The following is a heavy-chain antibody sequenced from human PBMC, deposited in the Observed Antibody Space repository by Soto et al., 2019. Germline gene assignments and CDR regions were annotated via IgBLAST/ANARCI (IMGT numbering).Heavy chain of an antibody. CDR3: ARGYGRNFDY. D-gene: IGHD5-18*01. Sequence: SETLSLTCTVSGASVSSGSSYWSWIRQPPGKGLEWIGYIYYSGSTNYNPSLRSRVTMSVDTSKNQFSLKVRSVTAADTAVYYCARGYGRNFDYWGQGTLVTVS. V-gene: IGHV4-61*01. CDR1: GASVSSGSSY. CDR2: IYYSGST. J-gene: IGHJ4*02.